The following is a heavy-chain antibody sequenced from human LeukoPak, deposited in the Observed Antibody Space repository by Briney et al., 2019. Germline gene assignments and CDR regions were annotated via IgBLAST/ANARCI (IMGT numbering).Heavy chain of an antibody. CDR1: GFTFRNYV. V-gene: IGHV3-23*01. Sequence: GGSLRLSCAASGFTFRNYVISWVRQAPGKGLEWVSAIGGGTTTYYADYVKGRFTISRDNSKNTLYLQMNSLRAEDTAVYYCAKGLRRDAFDIWGQGTMVTVSS. CDR3: AKGLRRDAFDI. J-gene: IGHJ3*02. CDR2: IGGGTTT.